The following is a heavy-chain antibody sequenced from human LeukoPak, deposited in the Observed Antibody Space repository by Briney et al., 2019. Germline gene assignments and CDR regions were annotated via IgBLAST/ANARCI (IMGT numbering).Heavy chain of an antibody. Sequence: SETLCLTCTVSDDSISHYYWSWIRRPPRKGLEWIGHIYTRVSTNYNPSFKSRATMSVDTSKKQFSLRLSSVTAADTAVYYCARGSFGWKYGGTIYYYGMDVWGQGTTVTLSS. CDR3: ARGSFGWKYGGTIYYYGMDV. J-gene: IGHJ6*02. CDR1: DDSISHYY. CDR2: IYTRVST. D-gene: IGHD1-7*01. V-gene: IGHV4-4*07.